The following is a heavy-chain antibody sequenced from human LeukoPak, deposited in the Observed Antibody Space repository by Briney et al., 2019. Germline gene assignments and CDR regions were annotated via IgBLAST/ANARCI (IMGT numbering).Heavy chain of an antibody. V-gene: IGHV4-34*01. D-gene: IGHD3-22*01. Sequence: PSETLSLTCAVYGGSFSGYYWSWIRKPPGKGLEWIGEINHSGSTNYNPSLKSRVTISVDTSKNQFSLKLSSVTAADTAVYYCAGYYDSSGSFDYWGQGTLVTVSS. CDR3: AGYYDSSGSFDY. CDR2: INHSGST. CDR1: GGSFSGYY. J-gene: IGHJ4*02.